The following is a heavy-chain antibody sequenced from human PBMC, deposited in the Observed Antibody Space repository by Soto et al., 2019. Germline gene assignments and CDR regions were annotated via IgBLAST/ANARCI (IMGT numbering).Heavy chain of an antibody. CDR3: AREPMVATILGFDY. V-gene: IGHV3-21*01. CDR1: GFTFSSYS. Sequence: GGSLRLSCAASGFTFSSYSMNWVRQAPGKGLEWVSSISSSSSYIYYADSVKGRFTISRDNAKNSLYLQMNSLRAEDTAVYYCAREPMVATILGFDYWGQGTLVTVSS. D-gene: IGHD5-12*01. CDR2: ISSSSSYI. J-gene: IGHJ4*02.